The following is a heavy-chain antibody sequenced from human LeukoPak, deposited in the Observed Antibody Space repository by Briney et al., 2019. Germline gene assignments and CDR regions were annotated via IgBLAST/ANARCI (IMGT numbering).Heavy chain of an antibody. CDR1: GYTFTSYG. D-gene: IGHD3-10*01. V-gene: IGHV1-18*01. Sequence: ASVKVSCKASGYTFTSYGISWVRQAPGQGLEWMGWISAYNGNTNYAQKLQGRVTMTTDTSTSTAYMELRNLRSADTAVYYCARDLGTGNSGSLADYWGQGTLVTVSS. CDR2: ISAYNGNT. J-gene: IGHJ4*02. CDR3: ARDLGTGNSGSLADY.